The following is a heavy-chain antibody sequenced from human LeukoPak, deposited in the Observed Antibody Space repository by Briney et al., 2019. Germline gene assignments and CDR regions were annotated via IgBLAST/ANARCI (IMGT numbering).Heavy chain of an antibody. CDR3: ARDYGRSRDYGMDV. CDR1: GFTFSSYW. CDR2: INSDGSST. J-gene: IGHJ6*02. V-gene: IGHV3-74*01. D-gene: IGHD3-10*01. Sequence: GGSLRLSCAAPGFTFSSYWMHWVRQAPGQGLVSVSRINSDGSSTTYADSVKGRFTISRDNAKNTLYLQMNSLRAEDTAVYFCARDYGRSRDYGMDVWGQGTTVTVSS.